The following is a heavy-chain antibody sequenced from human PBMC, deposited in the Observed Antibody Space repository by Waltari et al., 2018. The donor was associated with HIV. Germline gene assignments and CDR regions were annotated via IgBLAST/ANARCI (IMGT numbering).Heavy chain of an antibody. Sequence: EVQLVESGGGLVQPGGSLRLSCAASGFIFRTYSMNWVRQAPGKGWRWGSHISSIITTIYYADSVKGRFTISRDNAKNSLYLQMNSLRAEDTAVYYCARDYCSSTSCTVDYWGQGTLVTVSS. V-gene: IGHV3-48*01. CDR1: GFIFRTYS. J-gene: IGHJ4*02. D-gene: IGHD2-2*01. CDR3: ARDYCSSTSCTVDY. CDR2: ISSIITTI.